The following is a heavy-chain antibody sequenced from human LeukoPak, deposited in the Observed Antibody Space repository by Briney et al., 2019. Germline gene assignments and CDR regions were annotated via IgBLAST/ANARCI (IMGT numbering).Heavy chain of an antibody. CDR3: TRDRIMTVY. Sequence: GGSLRLSCTTSGFTFGDYSMTWFRQAPGKGLEWVSFIRGKAAGGTAEYAASVQGRFTLSRDDSKSIAYLQMNSLKTEDTAVYYCTRDRIMTVYWGQGTLVTVSS. CDR2: IRGKAAGGTA. CDR1: GFTFGDYS. V-gene: IGHV3-49*03. D-gene: IGHD2-21*02. J-gene: IGHJ4*02.